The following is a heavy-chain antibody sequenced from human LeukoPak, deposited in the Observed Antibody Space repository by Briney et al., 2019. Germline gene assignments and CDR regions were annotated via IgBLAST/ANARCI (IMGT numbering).Heavy chain of an antibody. D-gene: IGHD4-17*01. V-gene: IGHV4-59*12. Sequence: SETLSLTCTVSGGSNSSYYWSWIRQPPGKGLEWIGYIYYSGSTNCNSSFESRVTISIDTSKNQFSLKLSSVTAADTAVYYCAREREGPYGYLDYWGQGTLVTVSS. J-gene: IGHJ4*02. CDR1: GGSNSSYY. CDR3: AREREGPYGYLDY. CDR2: IYYSGST.